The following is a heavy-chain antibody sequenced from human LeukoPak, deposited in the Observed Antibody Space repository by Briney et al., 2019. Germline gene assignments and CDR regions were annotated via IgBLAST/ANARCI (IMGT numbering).Heavy chain of an antibody. CDR3: ARDKQQLSY. V-gene: IGHV4-59*01. D-gene: IGHD6-13*01. Sequence: SETLSLTCSVSGGSISSYHWSWIRQPPGKGLEWVGSIYYSGSTNYNPPLKSRVTISVDTSKNQFSLKLTSVTAADTAVYYCARDKQQLSYWGQGTLVTASS. CDR2: IYYSGST. CDR1: GGSISSYH. J-gene: IGHJ4*02.